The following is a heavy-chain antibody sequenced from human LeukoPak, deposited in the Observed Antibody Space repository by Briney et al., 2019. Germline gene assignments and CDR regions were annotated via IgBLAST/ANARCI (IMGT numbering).Heavy chain of an antibody. D-gene: IGHD5-18*01. Sequence: SETLSLTCTVSGGSTSSYYWSWIRQPPGKGLEWIGYIYYSGSTNYNPSLKSRVTISVDTSKNQFSLKLSSVTAADTAVYYCARGGTTRAAMVDYWGQGTLVTASS. CDR3: ARGGTTRAAMVDY. CDR2: IYYSGST. V-gene: IGHV4-59*12. CDR1: GGSTSSYY. J-gene: IGHJ4*02.